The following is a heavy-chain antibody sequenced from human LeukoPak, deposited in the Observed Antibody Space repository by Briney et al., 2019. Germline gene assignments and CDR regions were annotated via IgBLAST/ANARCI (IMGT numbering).Heavy chain of an antibody. CDR3: ARADSSGYYHPIN. Sequence: LSLTCAVYGGSFSGYYWSWIRQPPGKGLEWVSYISSSSSTIYYADSVKGRFTISRDNAKNSLYLQMNSLRAEDTAVYYCARADSSGYYHPINWGQGTLVTVSS. V-gene: IGHV3-11*04. CDR2: ISSSSSTI. J-gene: IGHJ4*02. CDR1: GGSFSGYY. D-gene: IGHD3-22*01.